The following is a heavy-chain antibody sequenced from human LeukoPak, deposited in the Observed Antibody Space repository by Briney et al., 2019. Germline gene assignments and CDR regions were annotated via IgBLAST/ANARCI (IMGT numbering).Heavy chain of an antibody. CDR1: GYTFTSYD. Sequence: ASVKVSCKASGYTFTSYDINWVRQATGQGLEWMGWMNPNSGNTGYAQKFQGRVTMTRNTSISTAYMELSSLRSEDTAVYYCARDWRVYGGDYYYGMDVWGQGTTVTVSS. J-gene: IGHJ6*02. D-gene: IGHD4-23*01. V-gene: IGHV1-8*01. CDR2: MNPNSGNT. CDR3: ARDWRVYGGDYYYGMDV.